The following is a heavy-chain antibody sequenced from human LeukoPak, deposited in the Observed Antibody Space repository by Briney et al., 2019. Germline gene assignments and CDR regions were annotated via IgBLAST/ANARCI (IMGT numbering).Heavy chain of an antibody. J-gene: IGHJ4*02. Sequence: GGSLRLSCAASGFTFTTYWMTWVRQAPGKGLEWVANIEQDGSATYYADSMKGRFTISRDNAKNSLYLQMNSLRADDTAVYYCATSLDTAGGPYWGQGTLVTVSS. CDR1: GFTFTTYW. CDR3: ATSLDTAGGPY. CDR2: IEQDGSAT. V-gene: IGHV3-7*01. D-gene: IGHD5-18*01.